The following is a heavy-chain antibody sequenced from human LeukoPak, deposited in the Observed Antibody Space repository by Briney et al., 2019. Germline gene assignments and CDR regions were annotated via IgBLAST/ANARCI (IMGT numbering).Heavy chain of an antibody. CDR1: GFTFSNYA. Sequence: PGGSLRLSCSASGFTFSNYAMHWVRQAPGKGLEYVSAISSNGGSTYYADSVKGRFAISRDNSKNTLYLQMSSLRPEDTAFYYCVKRDRQFTAAATGYYFDYWGQGTLVTVSS. CDR2: ISSNGGST. CDR3: VKRDRQFTAAATGYYFDY. D-gene: IGHD6-13*01. J-gene: IGHJ4*02. V-gene: IGHV3-64D*09.